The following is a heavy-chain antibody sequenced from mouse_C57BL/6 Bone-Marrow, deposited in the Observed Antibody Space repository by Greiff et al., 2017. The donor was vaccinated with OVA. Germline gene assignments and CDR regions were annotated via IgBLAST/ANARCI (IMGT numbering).Heavy chain of an antibody. J-gene: IGHJ1*03. Sequence: QVQLQQSGAELARPGASVKLSCKASGYTFTSYGISWVKQRTGQGLEWIGEIDPSDSYTNYNQKFKGKSTLTVDKSSSTAYMQLSSLTSEDSAVYYCAREGPPWHFDVWGTGTTVTVSS. CDR3: AREGPPWHFDV. V-gene: IGHV1-69*01. D-gene: IGHD3-3*01. CDR2: IDPSDSYT. CDR1: GYTFTSYG.